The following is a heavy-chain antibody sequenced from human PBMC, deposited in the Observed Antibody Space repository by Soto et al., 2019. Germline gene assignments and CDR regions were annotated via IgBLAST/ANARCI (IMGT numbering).Heavy chain of an antibody. CDR2: IIPIFGTA. CDR1: GGTFSSYA. Sequence: ASVKVSCKASGGTFSSYAISWVRQAPGQGLEWMGGIIPIFGTANYAQKFQGRVTITADESTSTAYMELSSLRSEDTAVYYCAIGLSGISSTWNAFDIWGQVKMVTVSS. D-gene: IGHD6-13*01. J-gene: IGHJ3*02. V-gene: IGHV1-69*13. CDR3: AIGLSGISSTWNAFDI.